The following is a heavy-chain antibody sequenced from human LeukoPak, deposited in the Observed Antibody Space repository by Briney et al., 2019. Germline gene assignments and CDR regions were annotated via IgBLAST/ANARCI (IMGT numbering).Heavy chain of an antibody. CDR3: ARDRRGDAFDI. Sequence: SETLSLTCTVSGGSISSYYWSWIRQPPGKGLEWIGYIYYSGSTNYNPSLKSRVTISVDTSKNQFSLKLSSVTAADTAVYYCARDRRGDAFDIWGQGTMVTVSS. J-gene: IGHJ3*02. V-gene: IGHV4-59*01. CDR1: GGSISSYY. D-gene: IGHD3-10*01. CDR2: IYYSGST.